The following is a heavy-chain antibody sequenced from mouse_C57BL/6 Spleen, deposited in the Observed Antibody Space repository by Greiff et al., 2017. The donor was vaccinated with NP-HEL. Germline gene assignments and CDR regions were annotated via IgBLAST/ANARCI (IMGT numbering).Heavy chain of an antibody. Sequence: QVQLQQSGAELARPGASVKLSCKASGYTFTSYGISWVKQRTGQGLEWIGEIYPRSGNTYYNEKFKGKATLTADKSSSTAYMELRRLTSEDSAVYFCAVRGLLGAWFAYWGQGTLVTVSA. CDR2: IYPRSGNT. D-gene: IGHD2-3*01. V-gene: IGHV1-81*01. CDR3: AVRGLLGAWFAY. CDR1: GYTFTSYG. J-gene: IGHJ3*01.